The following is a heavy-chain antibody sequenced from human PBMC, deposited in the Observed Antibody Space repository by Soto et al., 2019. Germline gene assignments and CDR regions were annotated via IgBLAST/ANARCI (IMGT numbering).Heavy chain of an antibody. CDR1: GGSISSSSYY. CDR2: IYYSGST. D-gene: IGHD3-16*02. V-gene: IGHV4-39*01. J-gene: IGHJ5*02. Sequence: SETLSLTCTVSGGSISSSSYYWGWIRQPPGKGLEWIGSIYYSGSTYYNPSLKSRVTISVDTSKNQFSLKLSSVTAADTAVYYCARSHTTYIWGSYREPNWLDPWGQGTLVTVS. CDR3: ARSHTTYIWGSYREPNWLDP.